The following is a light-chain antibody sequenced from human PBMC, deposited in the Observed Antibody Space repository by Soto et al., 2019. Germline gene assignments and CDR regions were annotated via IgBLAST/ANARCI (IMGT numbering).Light chain of an antibody. CDR1: QSVTSN. CDR3: QQYNIWPWT. J-gene: IGKJ1*01. V-gene: IGKV3-15*01. CDR2: VAS. Sequence: EVVMKQSPATLSVSPGERATLSCRASQSVTSNLVWFQQTPGQAPRPLIYVASIRATGIPARFSGSGSGTEFILNISSPQSEDFPVYYCQQYNIWPWTLGQGTKVEIK.